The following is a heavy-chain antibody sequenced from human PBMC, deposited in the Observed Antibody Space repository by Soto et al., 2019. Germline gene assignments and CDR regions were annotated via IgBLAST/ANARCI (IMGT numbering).Heavy chain of an antibody. CDR1: GFTFSSYG. CDR3: AKDLRDDYSNYYYGMDV. CDR2: IPYDGSNK. Sequence: GGSLRLSCAASGFTFSSYGMHWVRQAPGKGLEWVAVIPYDGSNKYYADSVKGRFTICRDNSKNTLYLQMNSLRAEDTSVYYCAKDLRDDYSNYYYGMDVWGQGTTVTVSS. D-gene: IGHD4-4*01. J-gene: IGHJ6*02. V-gene: IGHV3-30*18.